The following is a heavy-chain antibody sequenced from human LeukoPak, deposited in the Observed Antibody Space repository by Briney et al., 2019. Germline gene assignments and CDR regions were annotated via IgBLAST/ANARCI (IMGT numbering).Heavy chain of an antibody. V-gene: IGHV4-34*01. CDR3: ARGGQYYYDSSGYDYFDY. J-gene: IGHJ4*02. D-gene: IGHD3-22*01. Sequence: SETLSLTCAVYGGSFSGYYWSWIRQPPGKGLEWIGEINHSGSTNYNPSLKSRVTISVDTSKNQFSLKLSSVAAADTAVYYCARGGQYYYDSSGYDYFDYWGQGTLVTVSS. CDR1: GGSFSGYY. CDR2: INHSGST.